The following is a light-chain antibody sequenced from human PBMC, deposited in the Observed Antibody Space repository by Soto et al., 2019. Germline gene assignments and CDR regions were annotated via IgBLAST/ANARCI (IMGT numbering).Light chain of an antibody. V-gene: IGKV4-1*01. Sequence: DIVMPQSPDSLAVSRGERPTIKCESSQSVLYSSNNKNYLAWYQQKPGQPPKLLVYWASTRQSGVPGRFSGSGSGTDFTLTISSLQAEDVAVYYCQQYYRTPPTFGGGTKVDIK. CDR3: QQYYRTPPT. J-gene: IGKJ4*01. CDR1: QSVLYSSNNKNY. CDR2: WAS.